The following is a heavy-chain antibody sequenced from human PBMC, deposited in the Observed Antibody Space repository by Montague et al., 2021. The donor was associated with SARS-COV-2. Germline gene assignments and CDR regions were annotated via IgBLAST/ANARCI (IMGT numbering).Heavy chain of an antibody. CDR1: GFTFSTYA. Sequence: SLRLSCAASGFTFSTYAMHWVRQAPGKGLEWVAVISFDGNHKYSXDSVKGRFTISRDNSKNTLYLQMNSLRLEDTAVYYCARDLREYLQYYYGMDVWGQGTTVTVS. CDR2: ISFDGNHK. D-gene: IGHD2-2*02. CDR3: ARDLREYLQYYYGMDV. V-gene: IGHV3-30*04. J-gene: IGHJ6*02.